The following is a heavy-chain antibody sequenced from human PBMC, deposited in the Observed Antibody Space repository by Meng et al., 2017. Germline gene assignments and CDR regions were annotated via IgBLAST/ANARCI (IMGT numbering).Heavy chain of an antibody. Sequence: EVQVVEAGGGLVQPGGSLRPSCAASGFTFNNYWMHWVRQVPGKGLVWVSRISGDGSITNYADSVKGRFTISRDNAKNTLYLQMNSLRPEDTAVYYCLDEAPRSDYWGQGSLVTVSS. CDR2: ISGDGSIT. CDR3: LDEAPRSDY. CDR1: GFTFNNYW. V-gene: IGHV3-74*01. D-gene: IGHD1-1*01. J-gene: IGHJ4*02.